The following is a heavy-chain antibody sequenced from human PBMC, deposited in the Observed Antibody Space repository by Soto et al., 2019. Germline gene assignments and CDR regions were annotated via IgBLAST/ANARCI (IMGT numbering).Heavy chain of an antibody. D-gene: IGHD6-13*01. Sequence: SETLSLTCTVSGGSISSGGYYWSWIRQHPGKGLEWIGYIYYSGSTYYNPSLKSRVTISVDNSKNQFSLRLNSVTAADTAVYYCARYNAASGTYYFDYWGQGALVTVSS. V-gene: IGHV4-31*03. J-gene: IGHJ4*02. CDR2: IYYSGST. CDR1: GGSISSGGYY. CDR3: ARYNAASGTYYFDY.